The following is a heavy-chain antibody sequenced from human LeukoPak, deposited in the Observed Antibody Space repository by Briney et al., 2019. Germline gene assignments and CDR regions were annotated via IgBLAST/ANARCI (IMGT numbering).Heavy chain of an antibody. J-gene: IGHJ3*02. V-gene: IGHV4-59*01. Sequence: SETLSLTCSVSGDSISSYYWSWIRQPPGKGLEWIGYIYYSGSTNYNPSLKSRVTMSVDTSKNQFSLKLSSVTAADTAVYYCARAESSGYYFDAFDIWGQGTMVTVSS. CDR1: GDSISSYY. D-gene: IGHD3-22*01. CDR2: IYYSGST. CDR3: ARAESSGYYFDAFDI.